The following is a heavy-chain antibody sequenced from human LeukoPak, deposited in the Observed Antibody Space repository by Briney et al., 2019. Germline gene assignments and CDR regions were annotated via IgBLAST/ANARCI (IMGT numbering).Heavy chain of an antibody. D-gene: IGHD1-26*01. CDR1: GFTFSSYA. CDR2: ISYDGSNK. J-gene: IGHJ6*02. Sequence: PGGSLRLSCAASGFTFSSYAMHWVRQAPGKGLEWVAVISYDGSNKYYADSVKGRFTIPRDNSKNTLYLQMNSLRAEDTAVYYCARDDVPYRSAYYYGMDVWGQGTTVTVSS. V-gene: IGHV3-30-3*01. CDR3: ARDDVPYRSAYYYGMDV.